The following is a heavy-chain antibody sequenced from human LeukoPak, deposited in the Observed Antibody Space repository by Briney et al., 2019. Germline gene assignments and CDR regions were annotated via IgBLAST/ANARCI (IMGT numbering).Heavy chain of an antibody. J-gene: IGHJ6*02. Sequence: PGGSLRLSCAASGFTFSSYAMSWVRQAPGKGLEWVSAISGSGGSTYYADSVKGRFTISRDNSKNTLYLQMYSLRAEDTAVYYCAKDMGSGSPRDYGMDVWGLGTTVTVSS. CDR3: AKDMGSGSPRDYGMDV. D-gene: IGHD3-10*01. V-gene: IGHV3-23*01. CDR2: ISGSGGST. CDR1: GFTFSSYA.